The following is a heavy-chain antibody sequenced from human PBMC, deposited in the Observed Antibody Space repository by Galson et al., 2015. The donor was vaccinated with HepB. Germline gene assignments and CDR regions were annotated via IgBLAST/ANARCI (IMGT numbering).Heavy chain of an antibody. D-gene: IGHD6-13*01. CDR1: GFTFSSYW. V-gene: IGHV3-7*03. CDR2: IKQDGSEK. Sequence: SLRLSCAASGFTFSSYWMSWVRQAPGKGLEWVANIKQDGSEKYYVDSVKGRFTISRDNAKNSLYLQMNSLRAEDTAVYYCASGSAVIAAAGPFDYWGQGTLVTVSS. CDR3: ASGSAVIAAAGPFDY. J-gene: IGHJ4*02.